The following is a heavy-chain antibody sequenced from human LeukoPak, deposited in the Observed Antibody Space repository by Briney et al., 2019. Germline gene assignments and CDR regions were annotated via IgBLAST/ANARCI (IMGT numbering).Heavy chain of an antibody. V-gene: IGHV3-21*01. J-gene: IGHJ3*02. Sequence: GSLRLSCAASGFTFSSYSMNWVRQAPGKGLEWVSSISSSSSYIYYADSVKGRFTISRDNAKNSRYLQMNSLRAEDTAVYYCARDGVLTGYYAYDAFDIWGQGTMVTVSS. CDR2: ISSSSSYI. CDR1: GFTFSSYS. D-gene: IGHD3-9*01. CDR3: ARDGVLTGYYAYDAFDI.